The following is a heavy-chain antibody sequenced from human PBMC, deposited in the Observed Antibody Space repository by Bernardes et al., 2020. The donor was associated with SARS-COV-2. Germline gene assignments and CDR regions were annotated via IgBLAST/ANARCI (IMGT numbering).Heavy chain of an antibody. CDR1: GGSISSYY. CDR3: ARAGQMATIMDN. CDR2: VYYSGRA. Sequence: ETLSLTCTVSGGSISSYYWSWIRQPPGKGLEWIGYVYYSGRANYNPSLQSRVTISVDTSKDQFSLKLKYVTAADTAVYYCARAGQMATIMDNWGQGTLVTVSS. D-gene: IGHD5-12*01. V-gene: IGHV4-59*01. J-gene: IGHJ4*02.